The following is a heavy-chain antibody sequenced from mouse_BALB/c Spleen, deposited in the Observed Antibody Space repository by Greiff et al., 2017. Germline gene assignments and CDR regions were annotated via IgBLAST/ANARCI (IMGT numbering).Heavy chain of an antibody. CDR3: AGGGSDGYYAWFAY. J-gene: IGHJ3*01. V-gene: IGHV1S135*01. D-gene: IGHD2-3*01. CDR1: GYSFTGYN. Sequence: VQLKQSGPELGKPGASVKISCKASGYSFTGYNMYWVKQSHRKSLEWIGYIDPYNGGTSYNQKSKGKATLTVDKSSSTAYMHLNSLTSEDSAIYYCAGGGSDGYYAWFAYWGQGTLVTVSA. CDR2: IDPYNGGT.